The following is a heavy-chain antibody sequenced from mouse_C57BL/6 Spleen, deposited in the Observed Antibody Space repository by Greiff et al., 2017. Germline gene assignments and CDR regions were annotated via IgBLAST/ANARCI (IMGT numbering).Heavy chain of an antibody. Sequence: EVQLQESGPGLVKPSQSLSLTCSVTGYSITSGYYWNWIRQFPGNKLEWMGYISYDGSNNYNPSLKNRISITRDTSKNQFFLKLNSVTTEDTATYYCARESYYGRAMDYWGQGTSVTVSS. D-gene: IGHD2-10*01. V-gene: IGHV3-6*01. CDR3: ARESYYGRAMDY. J-gene: IGHJ4*01. CDR2: ISYDGSN. CDR1: GYSITSGYY.